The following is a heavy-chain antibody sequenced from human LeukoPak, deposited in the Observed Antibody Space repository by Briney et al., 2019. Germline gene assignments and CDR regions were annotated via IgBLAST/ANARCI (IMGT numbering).Heavy chain of an antibody. D-gene: IGHD3-10*01. J-gene: IGHJ4*02. V-gene: IGHV3-30*02. Sequence: GGSLRLSCAPSGFTFSNYAMHWVRQAPGKGLEWVAFIRYDGSNKYYADSVKGRFTISRDNSKNTLYLQMNSLRAKDTAMYYCAKDWRLLCDYWGQGTLVTVSS. CDR3: AKDWRLLCDY. CDR2: IRYDGSNK. CDR1: GFTFSNYA.